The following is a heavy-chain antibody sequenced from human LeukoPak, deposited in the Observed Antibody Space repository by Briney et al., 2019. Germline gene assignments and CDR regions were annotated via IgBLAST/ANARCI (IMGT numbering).Heavy chain of an antibody. V-gene: IGHV3-23*01. CDR2: ISDGGGST. CDR3: AKVGLKTVVVSAA. Sequence: GGSLRLSCAASGFTFSTYVMTWVRHPPGKGLEWVSPISDGGGSTYYADSVKGRFTISRDDSKNTLYLQMNRLGAEDTAVYYCAKVGLKTVVVSAAWGQGTLVTVSS. J-gene: IGHJ5*02. D-gene: IGHD2-2*01. CDR1: GFTFSTYV.